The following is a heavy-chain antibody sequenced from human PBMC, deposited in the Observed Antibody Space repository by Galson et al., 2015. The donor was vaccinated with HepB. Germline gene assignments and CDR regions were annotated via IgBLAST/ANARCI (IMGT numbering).Heavy chain of an antibody. J-gene: IGHJ3*01. V-gene: IGHV3-23*01. CDR3: AKDLEMLAVAAATIAFDV. CDR1: GFTFSNYV. CDR2: VNGGGDNT. Sequence: SLRLSCAASGFTFSNYVMGWVRQAPGKGLEWVSAVNGGGDNTYYADSVKGRFTVSRDNSKNMVYLQMISLRVEDTAIYYCAKDLEMLAVAAATIAFDVWGQGTMVTVSS. D-gene: IGHD2-15*01.